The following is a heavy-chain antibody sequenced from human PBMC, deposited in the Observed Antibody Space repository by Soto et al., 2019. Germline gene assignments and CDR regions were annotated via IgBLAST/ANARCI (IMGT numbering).Heavy chain of an antibody. Sequence: ASVKVSCKASGYTFTSYGISWVRQAPGQGLEWMGWISAYNGNTNYAQKLQGRVTMTTDTSTSAAYVELRSLRSDDTAVYYCARVSVSRTSSAKFDPWGQGTLVTVSS. CDR2: ISAYNGNT. D-gene: IGHD2-2*01. CDR3: ARVSVSRTSSAKFDP. CDR1: GYTFTSYG. J-gene: IGHJ5*02. V-gene: IGHV1-18*04.